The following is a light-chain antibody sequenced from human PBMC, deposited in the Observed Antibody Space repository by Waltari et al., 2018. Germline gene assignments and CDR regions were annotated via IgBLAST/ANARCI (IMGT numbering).Light chain of an antibody. J-gene: IGKJ4*01. Sequence: EIVLTQSPATLSLSAGERATLSCRASQIVGTNLAWYQKRPGQAPRLLIYDAFDRAAGVPARFSGSRSGVEFTLPISSLEPEDSGVYFCQQRYKWPHSFGGGTKVEI. CDR1: QIVGTN. V-gene: IGKV3-11*01. CDR2: DAF. CDR3: QQRYKWPHS.